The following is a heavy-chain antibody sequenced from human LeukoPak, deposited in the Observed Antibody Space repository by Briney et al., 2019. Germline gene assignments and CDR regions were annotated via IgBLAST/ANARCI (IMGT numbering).Heavy chain of an antibody. Sequence: ASVKVSCKASGYTFTSYGISWVRQAPGQGLEWMGWISAYNGNTNYAQNLQGRVTMTTDTSISSAYMELSRLRSDDTAVYYCARETKWELQFFAMDVWGQGTTVTVSS. J-gene: IGHJ6*02. CDR1: GYTFTSYG. V-gene: IGHV1-18*01. CDR3: ARETKWELQFFAMDV. D-gene: IGHD1-26*01. CDR2: ISAYNGNT.